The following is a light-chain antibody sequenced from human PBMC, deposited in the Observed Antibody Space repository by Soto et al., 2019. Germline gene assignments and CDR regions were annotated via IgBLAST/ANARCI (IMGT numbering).Light chain of an antibody. CDR2: EDN. Sequence: NFMLSQPQSVSESPGKTVTISCTRRSGSIASNYVQWYQQRPGSSPTTVIYEDNQRPSGVPDRFSGSIDSSSNSASLIISGLRTEDVADYYCQSYGSSTRNWVFGGGTKFTVL. J-gene: IGLJ3*02. CDR1: SGSIASNY. V-gene: IGLV6-57*01. CDR3: QSYGSSTRNWV.